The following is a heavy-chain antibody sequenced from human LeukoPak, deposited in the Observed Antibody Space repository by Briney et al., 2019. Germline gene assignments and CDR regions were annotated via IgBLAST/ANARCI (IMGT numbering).Heavy chain of an antibody. CDR2: INHSGST. J-gene: IGHJ1*01. V-gene: IGHV4-34*01. CDR3: ASHYGDYVYFQH. Sequence: PSETLSLTCAVYGGSFSGYYWSWIRQPPGKGLEWIGEINHSGSTNYNPSLKSRVTISEDTSENQFSLTLYSMTAADTAVYYCASHYGDYVYFQHWGQGTLVTVSS. CDR1: GGSFSGYY. D-gene: IGHD4-17*01.